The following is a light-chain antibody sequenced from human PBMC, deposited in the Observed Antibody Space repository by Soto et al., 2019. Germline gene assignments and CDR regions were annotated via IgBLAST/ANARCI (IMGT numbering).Light chain of an antibody. Sequence: QSVLTQPASVSGSPGQSITISCTGTANDIGNYNYVSWYQQHPGKAPKLMIYGVSNRPSGVSNRFSGSKSGNAASLTISGLQAEDEADYYCSSYTSDWGVFGTGTKVTVL. J-gene: IGLJ1*01. CDR2: GVS. CDR3: SSYTSDWGV. CDR1: ANDIGNYNY. V-gene: IGLV2-14*01.